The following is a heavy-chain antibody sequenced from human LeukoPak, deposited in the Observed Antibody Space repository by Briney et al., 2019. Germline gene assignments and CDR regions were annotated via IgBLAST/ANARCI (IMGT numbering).Heavy chain of an antibody. V-gene: IGHV3-74*01. D-gene: IGHD2-8*02. J-gene: IGHJ5*02. CDR1: KFSFSSYW. Sequence: GGSLRLSCAASKFSFSSYWMHWVRQAPGKGLVWVSRINSDGSRTNYADSVKGRFTISRDNAKNTLYLQMSSLRAEDTAVYYCARVLTGSWDWFDPWGQGTQVTVSS. CDR3: ARVLTGSWDWFDP. CDR2: INSDGSRT.